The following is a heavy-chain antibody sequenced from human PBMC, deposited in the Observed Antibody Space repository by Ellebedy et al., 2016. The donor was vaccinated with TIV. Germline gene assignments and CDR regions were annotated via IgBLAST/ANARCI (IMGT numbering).Heavy chain of an antibody. CDR2: ITSSGSTT. CDR1: GFVFTDSS. J-gene: IGHJ4*02. V-gene: IGHV3-11*04. CDR3: ARNTLTTVEEIDF. D-gene: IGHD4-23*01. Sequence: GGSLRLXXEASGFVFTDSSMNWVRQAPGKGLEWLAYITSSGSTTLYMDAVKGRFTISRDNAKSSLYLQMYGLRAEDTAVYFCARNTLTTVEEIDFWGQGTLVTVSS.